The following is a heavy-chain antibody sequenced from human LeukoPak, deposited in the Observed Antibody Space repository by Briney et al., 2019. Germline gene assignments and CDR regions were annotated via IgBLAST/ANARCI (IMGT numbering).Heavy chain of an antibody. CDR3: ATSSITMVRGDFNVDY. CDR2: IYYSGST. Sequence: SQTLSLTCTVSGGPISSGAYYWSWIRQPPGKGLEWIGYIYYSGSTYYNPSLKSRVTISVDTSKNQFSLKLSSVTAADTAVYYCATSSITMVRGDFNVDYWGQGTLVTVSS. CDR1: GGPISSGAYY. J-gene: IGHJ4*02. V-gene: IGHV4-30-4*01. D-gene: IGHD3-10*01.